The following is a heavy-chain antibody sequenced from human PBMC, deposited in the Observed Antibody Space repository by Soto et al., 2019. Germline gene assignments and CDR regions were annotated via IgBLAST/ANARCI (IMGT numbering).Heavy chain of an antibody. J-gene: IGHJ6*02. V-gene: IGHV3-23*01. Sequence: EVQLLESGGGLVQPGGSLRLSCAASAFTFSSYAMTWVRQAPGKGLDWVSGISGSGGSTYYADSVKGRFTISRDNSKNTLYLQMNSLRAEDTAVYYCAKDGCVGCLDVWGQGTTVTVAS. D-gene: IGHD6-19*01. CDR1: AFTFSSYA. CDR3: AKDGCVGCLDV. CDR2: ISGSGGST.